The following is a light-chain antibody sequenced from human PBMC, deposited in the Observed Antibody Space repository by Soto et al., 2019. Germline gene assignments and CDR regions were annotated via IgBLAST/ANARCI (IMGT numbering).Light chain of an antibody. V-gene: IGKV3-20*01. CDR1: QSVSSSY. CDR3: QQYGSSPPN. CDR2: GAS. Sequence: EIVLTQSPGTLSLSPGERATLSCRASQSVSSSYLAWYQQKPGQAPRLLIYGASSRATGIPDRFSGSGSGTDFTLTISRLEPEDFAVYYFQQYGSSPPNFGQGTRLDMK. J-gene: IGKJ5*01.